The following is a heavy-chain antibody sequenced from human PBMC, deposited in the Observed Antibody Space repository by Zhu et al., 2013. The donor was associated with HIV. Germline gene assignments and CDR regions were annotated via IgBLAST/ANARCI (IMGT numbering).Heavy chain of an antibody. Sequence: QVQLLQSGAEIKRPGASVTMSCTASGYNFNNYFINWVRQAPGQGPEWMGWISPSSWDTTLAPKFHGRVALTRATSSNTIYLFLSNLRPDDSAVYFCARAPHPGQCPMKPREGLPLIWWGQGTDLTVST. CDR1: GYNFNNYF. V-gene: IGHV1-2*02. CDR2: ISPSSWDT. D-gene: IGHD3-22*01. J-gene: IGHJ4*02. CDR3: ARAPHPGQCPMKPREGLPLIW.